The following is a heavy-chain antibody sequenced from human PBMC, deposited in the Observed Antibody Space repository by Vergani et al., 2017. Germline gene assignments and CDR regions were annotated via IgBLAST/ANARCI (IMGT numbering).Heavy chain of an antibody. CDR1: RGSISSGGYY. CDR2: IYYSGST. J-gene: IGHJ6*02. D-gene: IGHD1-1*01. CDR3: ARDERQGTGEDYYYVMDG. Sequence: QVQLQESGPGLVKPSQTLSLTCTVSRGSISSGGYYWSWIRQHPGKGLEWIGYIYYSGSTYYNPSLKSRVTISVDTAKNQFALKLSCVTAADTAVYYCARDERQGTGEDYYYVMDGWGQETTVTVSS. V-gene: IGHV4-31*03.